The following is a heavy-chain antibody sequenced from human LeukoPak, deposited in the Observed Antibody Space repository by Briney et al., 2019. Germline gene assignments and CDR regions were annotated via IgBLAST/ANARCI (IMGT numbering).Heavy chain of an antibody. D-gene: IGHD1-1*01. CDR2: INQAGSSK. V-gene: IGHV3-7*01. J-gene: IGHJ4*01. Sequence: GGSLRLSCVASGFTFSNYWMGWVHQAPGKGLDWVATINQAGSSKYYEESVKGRFTISRDNAKNSVFLQMTSLRVEDTALFYCATIRGNAQLWPNWGHGTLVIVSS. CDR3: ATIRGNAQLWPN. CDR1: GFTFSNYW.